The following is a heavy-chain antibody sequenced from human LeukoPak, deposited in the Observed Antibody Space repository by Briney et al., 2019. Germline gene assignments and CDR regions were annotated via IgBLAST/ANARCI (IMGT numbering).Heavy chain of an antibody. CDR2: IYPGDSDT. CDR3: ARAYYYGSGSTPYYFDY. Sequence: GESLKISCKGSGYSFTSYWIGWVRQMPGKGLEWMGIIYPGDSDTRCSPSFQGQVTISADKSISTAYLQWSGLKASDTAMYYCARAYYYGSGSTPYYFDYWGQGTLVTVSS. J-gene: IGHJ4*02. V-gene: IGHV5-51*01. CDR1: GYSFTSYW. D-gene: IGHD3-10*01.